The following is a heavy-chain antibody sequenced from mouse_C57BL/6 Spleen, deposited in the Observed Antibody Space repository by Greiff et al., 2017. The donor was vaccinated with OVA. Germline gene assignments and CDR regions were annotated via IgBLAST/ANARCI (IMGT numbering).Heavy chain of an antibody. D-gene: IGHD1-1*01. Sequence: VQLQQSGAELVRPGTSVKLSCKASGYTFTSYWMHWVKQRPGQGLEWIGVIDPSDSYTNYNQKFKGKATLTVDTSSSTAYMQLSSLTSEDSAVYYCARSLRGSWFAYWGQRTLVTVSA. CDR3: ARSLRGSWFAY. J-gene: IGHJ3*01. CDR2: IDPSDSYT. CDR1: GYTFTSYW. V-gene: IGHV1-59*01.